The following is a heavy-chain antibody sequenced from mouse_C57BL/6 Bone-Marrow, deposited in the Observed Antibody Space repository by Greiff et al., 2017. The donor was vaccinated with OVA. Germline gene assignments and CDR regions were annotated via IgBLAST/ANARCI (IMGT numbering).Heavy chain of an antibody. CDR3: ARHELSSYWYFDV. CDR1: GFTFSDYY. CDR2: ISNGGGST. D-gene: IGHD1-1*01. V-gene: IGHV5-12*01. Sequence: DVKLVESGGGLVQPGGSLKLSCAASGFTFSDYYMYWVRQTPETRLEWVAYISNGGGSTYYPDTVKGRFTISRDNDKNTLYLQMSRLKSEDTAMYYCARHELSSYWYFDVWGTGTTVTVSS. J-gene: IGHJ1*03.